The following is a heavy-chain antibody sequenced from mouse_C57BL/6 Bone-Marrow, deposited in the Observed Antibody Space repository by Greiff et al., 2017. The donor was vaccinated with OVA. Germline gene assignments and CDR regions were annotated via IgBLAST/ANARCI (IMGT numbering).Heavy chain of an antibody. Sequence: VQLQQSGAELARPGASVKLSCTASGYTFTSYGISWVKQRTGQGLEWIGEIYPRSGNTYYNEKCKGKATLTADKSSSTAYLELRSLTSEDSAFYFCKVYDYSMDYWGQGTSVTVSS. CDR1: GYTFTSYG. D-gene: IGHD2-10*02. CDR3: KVYDYSMDY. CDR2: IYPRSGNT. J-gene: IGHJ4*01. V-gene: IGHV1-81*01.